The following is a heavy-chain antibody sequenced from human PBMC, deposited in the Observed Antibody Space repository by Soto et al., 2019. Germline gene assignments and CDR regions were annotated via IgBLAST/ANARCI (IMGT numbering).Heavy chain of an antibody. V-gene: IGHV4-31*03. CDR2: FYDSGDT. J-gene: IGHJ6*04. Sequence: KPSETLSLTCIVSGGSISGGFYWTWIRQHPGKGLEWIGFFYDSGDTYYNASLKSRLTISVDTSNNQFSLRLSSVTAADTAVYHWARGPRQLGGTYHYGRDVWGKGTTVTLS. CDR1: GGSISGGFY. CDR3: ARGPRQLGGTYHYGRDV. D-gene: IGHD1-1*01.